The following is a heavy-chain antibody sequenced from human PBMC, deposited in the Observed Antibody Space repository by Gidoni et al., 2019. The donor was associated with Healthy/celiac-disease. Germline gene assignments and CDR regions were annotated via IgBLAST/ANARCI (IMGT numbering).Heavy chain of an antibody. D-gene: IGHD3-22*01. CDR1: GGSISSYY. V-gene: IGHV4-4*07. CDR3: ARVQPYYYDSSGYSPDAFDI. J-gene: IGHJ3*02. Sequence: QVQLQESGPGLVKPSETLSLTCTVSGGSISSYYWSWLRQPAGKGLEWIGRIYTSGSTNSNPSLKSRVTMSVDTSKNQFSLKLSSVTAADTAVYYCARVQPYYYDSSGYSPDAFDIWGQGTMVTVSS. CDR2: IYTSGST.